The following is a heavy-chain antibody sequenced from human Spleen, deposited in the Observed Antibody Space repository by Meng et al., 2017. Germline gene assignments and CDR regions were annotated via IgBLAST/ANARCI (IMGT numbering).Heavy chain of an antibody. J-gene: IGHJ3*02. CDR3: VKDIGAIGVTEAFDT. D-gene: IGHD3-10*01. V-gene: IGHV3-43D*03. Sequence: GESLKISCAASGFTFDHYAMHWVRQPPGKGLQWVSLISWVGHDTYYGDSVKGRFTISRDNSKNSLYLQMNSLRPEDTALYYCVKDIGAIGVTEAFDTWGQGTMVTVSS. CDR1: GFTFDHYA. CDR2: ISWVGHDT.